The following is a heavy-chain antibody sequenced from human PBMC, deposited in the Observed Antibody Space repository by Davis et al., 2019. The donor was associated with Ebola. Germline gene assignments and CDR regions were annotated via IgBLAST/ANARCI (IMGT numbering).Heavy chain of an antibody. CDR2: IYYSGST. CDR3: ARVRTAAAGLDY. V-gene: IGHV4-59*01. J-gene: IGHJ4*02. D-gene: IGHD6-13*01. Sequence: MPSETLSLTCTVSGGSISSYYWSWIRQPPGKGLEWIGYIYYSGSTNCNPSLKSRVTILVDTSKNQFSLKLSSVTAADTAVYYCARVRTAAAGLDYWGQGTLVTVSS. CDR1: GGSISSYY.